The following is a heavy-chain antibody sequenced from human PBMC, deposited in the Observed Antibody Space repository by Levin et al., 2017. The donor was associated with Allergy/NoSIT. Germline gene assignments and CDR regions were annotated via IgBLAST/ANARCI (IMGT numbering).Heavy chain of an antibody. CDR1: GYTFTGYY. CDR2: INPNSGGT. Sequence: ASVKVSCKASGYTFTGYYMHWVRQAPGQGLEWMGWINPNSGGTNYAQKFQGRVTMTRDTSISTAYMELSRLRSDGTAVYYCARDGGYCSGGSGPNWFDPWGQGTLVTVSS. D-gene: IGHD2-15*01. CDR3: ARDGGYCSGGSGPNWFDP. J-gene: IGHJ5*02. V-gene: IGHV1-2*02.